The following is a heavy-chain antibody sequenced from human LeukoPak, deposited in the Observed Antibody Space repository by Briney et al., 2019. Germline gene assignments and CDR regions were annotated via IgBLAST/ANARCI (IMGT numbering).Heavy chain of an antibody. CDR2: ITSDGSST. V-gene: IGHV3-74*01. D-gene: IGHD2-2*01. J-gene: IGHJ4*02. CDR1: GFTFSSYS. Sequence: PGGSLRLSCAASGFTFSSYSMHWVRQAPGKGLVWVSRITSDGSSTSYADSVKGRFTISRDNAKNTLYLQMNSLRAEDTAVYYCARDPPGYCSSTSCDPYFDYWGQGTLVTVSS. CDR3: ARDPPGYCSSTSCDPYFDY.